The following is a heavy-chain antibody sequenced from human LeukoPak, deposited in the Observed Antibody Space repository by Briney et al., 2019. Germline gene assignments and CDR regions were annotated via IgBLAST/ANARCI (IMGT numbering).Heavy chain of an antibody. V-gene: IGHV3-48*03. J-gene: IGHJ3*01. CDR3: AREFFFDFSAPHSLNAFDF. Sequence: PGGSLILSCAASGFTFSHYEMNWVRQAPGKGLEWLSYISSSGTSVYYADSVKGRFTISRDNAKNSLYLQLNNLRAEDTAVYYCAREFFFDFSAPHSLNAFDFWGQGTMVTVFS. D-gene: IGHD3/OR15-3a*01. CDR1: GFTFSHYE. CDR2: ISSSGTSV.